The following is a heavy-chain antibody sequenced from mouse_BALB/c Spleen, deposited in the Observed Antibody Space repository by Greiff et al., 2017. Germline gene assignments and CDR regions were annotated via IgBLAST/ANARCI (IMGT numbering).Heavy chain of an antibody. CDR2: ISSGGST. CDR1: GFTFSSYA. CDR3: ARGGLLRYPYYFDY. D-gene: IGHD1-1*01. V-gene: IGHV5-6-5*01. Sequence: EVQVVESGGGLVKPGGSLKLSCAASGFTFSSYAMSWVRQTPEKRLEWVASISSGGSTYYPDSVKGRFTISRDNARNILYLQMSSLRSEDTAMYYCARGGLLRYPYYFDYWGQGTTLTVSS. J-gene: IGHJ2*01.